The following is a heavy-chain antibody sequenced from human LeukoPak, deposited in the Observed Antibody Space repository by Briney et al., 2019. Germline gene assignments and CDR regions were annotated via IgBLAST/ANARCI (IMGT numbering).Heavy chain of an antibody. D-gene: IGHD5-12*01. J-gene: IGHJ6*01. Sequence: QSGGSLRLSCAASGFTFSNYWMHWVRQAPGEGLVWVSHINPDGTTTTYADSVRGRFTISRDNAKNSLYLQMNSLRAEDTAVYYCARDTSHWLIDQYYYFYGLDVWGQGTTVTVSS. CDR3: ARDTSHWLIDQYYYFYGLDV. CDR2: INPDGTTT. CDR1: GFTFSNYW. V-gene: IGHV3-74*01.